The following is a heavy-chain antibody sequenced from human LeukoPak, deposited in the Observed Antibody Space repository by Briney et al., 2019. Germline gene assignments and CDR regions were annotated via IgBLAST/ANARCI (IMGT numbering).Heavy chain of an antibody. CDR2: INHSGST. D-gene: IGHD3-22*01. Sequence: SETLSLTCPVSGGSLSGYSWSWVRQPPGEGLEWIGEINHSGSTDYNPSLRSRVSMSLDTSKKVFSLNLTSVTAADTAVYYCARQETDYYDSSGLYMDVWGKGTTVAVSS. CDR1: GGSLSGYS. V-gene: IGHV4-34*01. CDR3: ARQETDYYDSSGLYMDV. J-gene: IGHJ6*03.